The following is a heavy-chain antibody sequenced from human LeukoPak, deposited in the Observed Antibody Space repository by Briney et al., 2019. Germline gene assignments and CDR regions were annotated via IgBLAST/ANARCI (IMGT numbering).Heavy chain of an antibody. D-gene: IGHD4-17*01. CDR3: AKDMVKYGDYAGDAFDI. J-gene: IGHJ3*02. CDR2: ISWNSGSI. Sequence: GGSLRLSCAASGFTFDDYGMHWVRQAPGKGLEWVSGISWNSGSIGYADSVKGRFTISRDNAKNSLYLQMNSLRAKDTALYYCAKDMVKYGDYAGDAFDIWGQGTMVTVSS. CDR1: GFTFDDYG. V-gene: IGHV3-9*01.